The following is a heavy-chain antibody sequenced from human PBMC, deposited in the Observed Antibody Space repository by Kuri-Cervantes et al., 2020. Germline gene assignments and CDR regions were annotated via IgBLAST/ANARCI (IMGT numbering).Heavy chain of an antibody. Sequence: GGSLRLSCAASGFTFSSYWMNWVRQGPGKGLVWVSRINSDGSSITHADSVKGRFTISRDNAKNTLYLQMNSLRAEDTAVYYCAKLGGITPIVVTNSGMDVWGQGTTVTVSS. V-gene: IGHV3-74*01. CDR1: GFTFSSYW. CDR2: INSDGSSI. J-gene: IGHJ6*02. D-gene: IGHD3-22*01. CDR3: AKLGGITPIVVTNSGMDV.